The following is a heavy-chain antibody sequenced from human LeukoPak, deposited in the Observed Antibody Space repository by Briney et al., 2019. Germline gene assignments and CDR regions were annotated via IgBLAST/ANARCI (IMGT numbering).Heavy chain of an antibody. CDR1: GGSISSGGYY. J-gene: IGHJ6*02. CDR2: IYYSGST. CDR3: AKIGYYDFWSGFRWDYYYGMDV. Sequence: SQTLSLTCTVSGGSISSGGYYWSWIRQHPGKGLEWIGYIYYSGSTNYNPSLKSRVTISVDTSKNQFSLKLSSVTAADTAVYYCAKIGYYDFWSGFRWDYYYGMDVWGQGTTVTVSS. D-gene: IGHD3-3*01. V-gene: IGHV4-61*08.